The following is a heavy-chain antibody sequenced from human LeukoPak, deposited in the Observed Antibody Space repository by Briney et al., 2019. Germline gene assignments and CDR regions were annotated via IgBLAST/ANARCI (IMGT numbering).Heavy chain of an antibody. CDR2: IIPIFGTA. D-gene: IGHD2-21*02. CDR1: GGTFSSYA. Sequence: AASVKVSCKASGGTFSSYAISWVRQAPGQGLEWMGGIIPIFGTANYAQKFQGRVTITADKSTSTAYMELSSLRSEDTAVYYCARSSLVVVTAIHYFDYWGQGTLVTVSS. CDR3: ARSSLVVVTAIHYFDY. J-gene: IGHJ4*02. V-gene: IGHV1-69*06.